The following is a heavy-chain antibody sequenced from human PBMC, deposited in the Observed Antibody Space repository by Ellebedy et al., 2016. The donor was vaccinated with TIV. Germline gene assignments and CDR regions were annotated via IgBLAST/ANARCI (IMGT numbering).Heavy chain of an antibody. D-gene: IGHD6-13*01. Sequence: GESLKISCAASGFTFSSYAMHWVRQAPGKGLEWVAVISYDGSNKYYADSVKGRFTISRDNSKNTLYLQMNSLRAEDTAVYYCARGIAAAVPREDKYYYYGMDVWGQGTTVTVSS. CDR2: ISYDGSNK. CDR1: GFTFSSYA. J-gene: IGHJ6*02. CDR3: ARGIAAAVPREDKYYYYGMDV. V-gene: IGHV3-30-3*01.